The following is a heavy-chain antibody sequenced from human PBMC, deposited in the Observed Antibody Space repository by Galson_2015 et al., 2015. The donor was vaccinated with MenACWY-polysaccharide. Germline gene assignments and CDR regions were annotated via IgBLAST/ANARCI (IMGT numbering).Heavy chain of an antibody. D-gene: IGHD6-6*01. CDR3: TRAPYSSSSGPGY. CDR2: ISYDGSNK. V-gene: IGHV3-30*03. CDR1: GFTFSSYG. Sequence: SLRLSCAASGFTFSSYGMHWVRQAPGKGLEWVAVISYDGSNKYYADSVKGRFTISRDNSKNTLYLQMNSLRPEDTALYYCTRAPYSSSSGPGYWGQGTLVTVSS. J-gene: IGHJ4*02.